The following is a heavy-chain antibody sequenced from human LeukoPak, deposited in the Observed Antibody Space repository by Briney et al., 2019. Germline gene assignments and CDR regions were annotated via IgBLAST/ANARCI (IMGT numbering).Heavy chain of an antibody. CDR2: IISSSSTI. J-gene: IGHJ4*02. Sequence: GGSLRLSCAASGLIFSDEYMSWIRQAPGKGLEWVSYIISSSSTIYYADSVKGRFTISRDNAKNSLYLQMNSLRAEDTAVYYCARDGILLWFGEKPGPLDYWGQGTLVTVSS. V-gene: IGHV3-11*01. D-gene: IGHD3-10*01. CDR3: ARDGILLWFGEKPGPLDY. CDR1: GLIFSDEY.